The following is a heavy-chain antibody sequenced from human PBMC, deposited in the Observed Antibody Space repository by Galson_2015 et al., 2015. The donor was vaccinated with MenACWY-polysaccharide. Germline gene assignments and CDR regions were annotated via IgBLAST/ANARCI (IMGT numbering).Heavy chain of an antibody. CDR3: AREMGYSDSSGHYSVESSDY. CDR1: GGSVSSGGFY. D-gene: IGHD3-22*01. Sequence: LSLTCTVSGGSVSSGGFYWSWLRQPAGTRLVWIGHIYTSGSTNFNPSLKSRVTISLDTSKNQFSLKLSSVTAADTAVYYCAREMGYSDSSGHYSVESSDYWGQGTRATVST. J-gene: IGHJ4*02. CDR2: IYTSGST. V-gene: IGHV4-61*09.